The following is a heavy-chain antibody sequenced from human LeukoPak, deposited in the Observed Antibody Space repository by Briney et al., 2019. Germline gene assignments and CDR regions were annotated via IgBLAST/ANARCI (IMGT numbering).Heavy chain of an antibody. CDR2: IYHSGST. CDR1: GGSISSGGYS. Sequence: SETLSLTCAVSGGSISSGGYSWSWIRQPPGKGLECIGCIYHSGSTYYNPSLKSRVTISVDRSKNQFSLKLSSVTAADTAVYYCASDGGYSSSWYNPDAFDIWGQRTMVTVSS. V-gene: IGHV4-30-2*01. J-gene: IGHJ3*02. CDR3: ASDGGYSSSWYNPDAFDI. D-gene: IGHD6-13*01.